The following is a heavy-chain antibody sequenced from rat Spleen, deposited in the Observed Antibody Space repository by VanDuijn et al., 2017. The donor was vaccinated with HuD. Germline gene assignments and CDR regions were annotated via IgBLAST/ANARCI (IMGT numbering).Heavy chain of an antibody. Sequence: VQLKESGPGLVQPSQTLSLTCTVSGFSLTSNSVSWVRQPPGKGLEWVASISSGGGGTYYPDSVKGRFTISRDNAKNTQSLQRDSLRSEDTATYYCTTHYNNYWYFDFWGPGTMVTVSS. V-gene: IGHV5S13*01. D-gene: IGHD1-10*01. J-gene: IGHJ1*01. CDR1: GFSLTSNS. CDR2: ISSGGGGT. CDR3: TTHYNNYWYFDF.